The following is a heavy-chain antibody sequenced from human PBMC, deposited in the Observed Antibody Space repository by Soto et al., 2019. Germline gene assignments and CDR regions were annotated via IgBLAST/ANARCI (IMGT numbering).Heavy chain of an antibody. J-gene: IGHJ5*01. D-gene: IGHD5-12*01. CDR3: AKERSFVATTPDLDS. CDR2: ASYDGSYK. Sequence: QVQLVESGGGVVQPGRSLRLSCAASGFTFSSFGMHWVRQAPGKGLEWVAVASYDGSYKYYADSVKGRFTISRDNSKNTRYLQMNSLRAEDTAVYYCAKERSFVATTPDLDSWGHGTLFTVSS. CDR1: GFTFSSFG. V-gene: IGHV3-30*18.